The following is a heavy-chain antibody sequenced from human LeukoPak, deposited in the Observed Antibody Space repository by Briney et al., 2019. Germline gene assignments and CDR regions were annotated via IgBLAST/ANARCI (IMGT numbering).Heavy chain of an antibody. Sequence: ASVKVSCKASGYTFSAYYMYWVRQAPGQGLEWMGWINPNSGGTNYAQKFQDRVNMTRDTSISTAYMELSRLRSDDTALYYCARGRLTYGLGSYWFDPWGQGTLVTVSS. CDR2: INPNSGGT. CDR3: ARGRLTYGLGSYWFDP. D-gene: IGHD3-10*01. V-gene: IGHV1-2*02. CDR1: GYTFSAYY. J-gene: IGHJ5*02.